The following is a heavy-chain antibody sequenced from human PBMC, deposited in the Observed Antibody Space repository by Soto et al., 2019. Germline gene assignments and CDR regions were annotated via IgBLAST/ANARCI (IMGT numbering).Heavy chain of an antibody. CDR1: GFTFSNYA. J-gene: IGHJ4*02. CDR3: AKDLEMATTTYYSDY. D-gene: IGHD5-12*01. CDR2: ISGSGGST. Sequence: PGGSLRLSCAASGFTFSNYAMSWVRQAPGKGLEWVSAISGSGGSTYYADSVKGRFTISRDNSKNTLYLQMNSLRAEDTAVYYCAKDLEMATTTYYSDYWGQGTLVTVSS. V-gene: IGHV3-23*01.